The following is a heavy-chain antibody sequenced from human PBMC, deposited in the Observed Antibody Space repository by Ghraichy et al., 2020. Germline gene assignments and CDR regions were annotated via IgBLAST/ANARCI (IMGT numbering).Heavy chain of an antibody. D-gene: IGHD3-22*01. CDR1: GFTFSRYG. CDR2: TSYDGSNK. J-gene: IGHJ6*02. CDR3: AKERDSSGYYSFRGDYYGMDV. Sequence: GGSLRLSCVGSGFTFSRYGMHWVRQAPGKGLEWVAVTSYDGSNKNYADSVEGRFTISRDNSKNTLYLQINSLRAEDTAVYYCAKERDSSGYYSFRGDYYGMDVWGQGTTVTVS. V-gene: IGHV3-30*18.